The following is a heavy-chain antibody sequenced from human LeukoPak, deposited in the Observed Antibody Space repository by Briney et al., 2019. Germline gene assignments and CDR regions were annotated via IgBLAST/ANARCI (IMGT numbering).Heavy chain of an antibody. CDR2: IIPIFGTA. V-gene: IGHV1-69*13. CDR3: ASTPAPGSGYMGSFDY. CDR1: GGTFSSYA. Sequence: SVKVSCKASGGTFSSYAISWVRQAPGQGLEWMGGIIPIFGTANYAQKFQGRVTITADESTSTAYMELSSLRSEDTAVYYCASTPAPGSGYMGSFDYWGQGTLVTVSS. D-gene: IGHD6-13*01. J-gene: IGHJ4*02.